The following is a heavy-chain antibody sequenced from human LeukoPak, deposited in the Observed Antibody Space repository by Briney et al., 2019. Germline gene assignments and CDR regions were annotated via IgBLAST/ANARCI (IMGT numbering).Heavy chain of an antibody. CDR3: VTDLVIKGYFDY. CDR2: IRRKTDGETT. CDR1: GFTFSNVW. J-gene: IGHJ4*02. Sequence: TEGSLRLSCAASGFTFSNVWMSWVRQVPGKGLEWVGRIRRKTDGETTDHAAPVKGRFTISRDDSKNTLYLQMNSLKTEDTAVYYCVTDLVIKGYFDYWGQGALVTVSS. V-gene: IGHV3-15*01. D-gene: IGHD2-21*01.